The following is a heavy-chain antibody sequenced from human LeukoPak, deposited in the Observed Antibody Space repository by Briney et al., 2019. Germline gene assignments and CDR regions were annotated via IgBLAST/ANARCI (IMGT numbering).Heavy chain of an antibody. CDR1: GGTSNSHA. CDR3: ATTNDGGGYQWGDFFDF. V-gene: IGHV1-69*04. J-gene: IGHJ4*02. Sequence: SVKVSCKASGGTSNSHAISWVRQAPGQGLEWMGRIIPNLGTTDRAQNFQDRVTLTADKSTNTAYMELTSLTSDDTAVYYCATTNDGGGYQWGDFFDFWGQGTLVTVSS. D-gene: IGHD3-22*01. CDR2: IIPNLGTT.